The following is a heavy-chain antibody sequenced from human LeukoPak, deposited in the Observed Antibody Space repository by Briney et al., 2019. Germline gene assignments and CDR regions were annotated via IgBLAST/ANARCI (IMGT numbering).Heavy chain of an antibody. Sequence: GGSLRLSCAASGFSFSSYSMNWVRQAPGKGLEWVSSISTSSSYIYYADSVRGRFTISRDNAKNSLYLQMNSLRAEDTAVYYCAREVENTSGWYSHFDYWGQGTLVTVSS. CDR1: GFSFSSYS. V-gene: IGHV3-21*01. D-gene: IGHD6-19*01. J-gene: IGHJ4*02. CDR2: ISTSSSYI. CDR3: AREVENTSGWYSHFDY.